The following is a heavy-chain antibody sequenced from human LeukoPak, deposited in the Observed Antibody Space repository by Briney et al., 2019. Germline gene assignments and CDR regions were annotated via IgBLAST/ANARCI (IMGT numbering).Heavy chain of an antibody. V-gene: IGHV3-23*01. J-gene: IGHJ5*02. Sequence: GGSLRLSCAASGFTFSSYAMSWVRQAPGKGLEWVSAISGSGGSTYYADSVKGRFTISRDNSKNTLYLQMNSLRAEDTAVYYCAKDRDCSSTSCLGWSDPWGQGTLVTVSS. CDR3: AKDRDCSSTSCLGWSDP. CDR2: ISGSGGST. CDR1: GFTFSSYA. D-gene: IGHD2-2*01.